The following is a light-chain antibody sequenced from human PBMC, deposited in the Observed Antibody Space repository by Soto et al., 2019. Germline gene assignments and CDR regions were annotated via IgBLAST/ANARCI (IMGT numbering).Light chain of an antibody. CDR2: GAS. Sequence: EIVMTQSPATLSVSPGERATLSCWASQSVSRNIAWYQQKPGQAPRLLIYGASTRATGIPARFSGSGSGTGFTLTISGLQSEDFAIYYCQEYNNWPRRTFGQGTKVDIK. CDR1: QSVSRN. CDR3: QEYNNWPRRT. J-gene: IGKJ1*01. V-gene: IGKV3-15*01.